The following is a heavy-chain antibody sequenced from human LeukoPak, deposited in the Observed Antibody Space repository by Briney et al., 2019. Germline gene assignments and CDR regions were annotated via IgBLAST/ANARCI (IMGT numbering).Heavy chain of an antibody. CDR1: GFTVSSSY. CDR3: ARLSWNDRADAFDI. D-gene: IGHD1-1*01. J-gene: IGHJ3*02. V-gene: IGHV3-53*01. CDR2: IYTGGST. Sequence: QPGGSLRLSCAASGFTVSSSYMSWVRQAPGKGLEWVSVIYTGGSTYYADSVKGRFTISRDNSKNTVYFQMNSLRVDDTAVYYCARLSWNDRADAFDIWGQGTMVTVSS.